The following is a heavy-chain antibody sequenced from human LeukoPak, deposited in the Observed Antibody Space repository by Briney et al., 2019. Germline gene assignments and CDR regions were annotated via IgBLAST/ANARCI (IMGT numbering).Heavy chain of an antibody. CDR3: AGGLGFPVRLRLTYYMDV. J-gene: IGHJ6*03. D-gene: IGHD5-12*01. V-gene: IGHV4-34*01. CDR2: INHSGST. Sequence: SETLSLTCAVYGGSFSGYYWSWTRQPPGKGLEWIGEINHSGSTNYNPSLKSRVTISVDTSKNQFSLKLSSVTAADTAVYYCAGGLGFPVRLRLTYYMDVWGKGTTVTVSS. CDR1: GGSFSGYY.